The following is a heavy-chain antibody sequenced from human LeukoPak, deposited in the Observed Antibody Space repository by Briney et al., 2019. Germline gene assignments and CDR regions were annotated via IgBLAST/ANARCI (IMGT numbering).Heavy chain of an antibody. CDR3: ARDPRELLRAQSYFDY. J-gene: IGHJ4*02. V-gene: IGHV1-18*01. D-gene: IGHD1-26*01. CDR1: GYTFTSYG. CDR2: ISAYSGNT. Sequence: ASVKVSCKASGYTFTSYGISWVRQAPGQGLEWMGWISAYSGNTNYAQKLQGRVTMTTDTSTSTAYMELRSLRSDDTAVYYCARDPRELLRAQSYFDYWGQGTLVTVSS.